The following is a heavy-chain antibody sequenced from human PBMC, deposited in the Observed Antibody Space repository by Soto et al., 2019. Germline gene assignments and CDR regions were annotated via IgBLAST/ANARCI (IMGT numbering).Heavy chain of an antibody. CDR3: AKDRYGDYGGIDY. V-gene: IGHV3-23*01. Sequence: GRSMRLSCAASGVTFSTYAMICVHQAPGKGLEWVSVITGSGGRTYYADSVKGRFTISRDTSKKTLFLQMNSLRAEDTAVYYCAKDRYGDYGGIDYWGQGTMVTVSS. CDR2: ITGSGGRT. J-gene: IGHJ4*02. CDR1: GVTFSTYA. D-gene: IGHD4-17*01.